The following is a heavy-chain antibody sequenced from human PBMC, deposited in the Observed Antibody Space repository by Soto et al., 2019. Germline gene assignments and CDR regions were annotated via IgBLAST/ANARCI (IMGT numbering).Heavy chain of an antibody. D-gene: IGHD2-8*01. V-gene: IGHV1-2*02. Sequence: QVQLVQSGAEVKKPGASVKVSCKASGYTFTGYYMHWGRQAHGPGLEWMGWINPNSGGTNYAQKFQGRVTMRRETALSTAYMALSRLRSYETAVDYCARGAIRVYYFDYWGQVTLVTVSS. J-gene: IGHJ4*02. CDR1: GYTFTGYY. CDR2: INPNSGGT. CDR3: ARGAIRVYYFDY.